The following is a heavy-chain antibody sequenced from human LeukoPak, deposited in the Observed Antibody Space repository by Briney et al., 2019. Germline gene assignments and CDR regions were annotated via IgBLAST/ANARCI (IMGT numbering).Heavy chain of an antibody. J-gene: IGHJ5*02. CDR2: IYATVST. D-gene: IGHD3-10*01. CDR3: ARHGSVRSPLGP. CDR1: VGSISSYN. V-gene: IGHV4-4*09. Sequence: PSETLSLTCTLSVGSISSYNWSCIRQPPGKGLEWIVYIYATVSTNYNPSPKSRVTISIDSSKNRFSLNLRSGTAANAPVIYCARHGSVRSPLGPWGQGTLVTVSS.